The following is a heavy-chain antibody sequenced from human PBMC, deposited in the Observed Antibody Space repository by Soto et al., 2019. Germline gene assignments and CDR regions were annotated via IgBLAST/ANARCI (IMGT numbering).Heavy chain of an antibody. D-gene: IGHD3-10*01. V-gene: IGHV3-73*01. CDR1: GFTFSGSA. CDR3: TRGTYYYGSGSFYYYYYMDV. Sequence: GGSLRLSCAASGFTFSGSAMHWVRQASGKGLEWVGRIRSKANSYATAYAASVKGRFTISRDDSKNTAYLQMNSLKTEDTAVYYCTRGTYYYGSGSFYYYYYMDVWGKGTTVTVSS. J-gene: IGHJ6*03. CDR2: IRSKANSYAT.